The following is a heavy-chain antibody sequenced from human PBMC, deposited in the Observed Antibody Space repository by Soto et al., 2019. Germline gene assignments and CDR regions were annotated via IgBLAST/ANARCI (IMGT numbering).Heavy chain of an antibody. V-gene: IGHV3-74*01. CDR1: GFTFSSYW. J-gene: IGHJ6*02. CDR3: ASSPLEYSSSYYYYYGMDV. CDR2: INSDGSST. Sequence: GSLRLSCAASGFTFSSYWMHWVRQAPGKGLVWVSRINSDGSSTSYADSVKGRFTISRDNAKNTLYLQMNSLRAEDTAVCYCASSPLEYSSSYYYYYGMDVCGQGTTVTVSS. D-gene: IGHD6-6*01.